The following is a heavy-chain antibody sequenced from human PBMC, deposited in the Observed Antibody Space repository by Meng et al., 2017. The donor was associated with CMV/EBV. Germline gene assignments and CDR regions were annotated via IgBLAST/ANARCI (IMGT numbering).Heavy chain of an antibody. CDR1: GFRFSDYC. CDR3: ASEVGATAR. CDR2: SSSSCSTI. J-gene: IGHJ4*02. V-gene: IGHV3-11*04. D-gene: IGHD1-26*01. Sequence: LACAVSGFRFSDYCRSPIRQVPWMGWVCVSYSSSSCSTIYYADAVKGRFTTSSDNAKNSLYLQMNSLRAEYTAVDYCASEVGATARGGQGTLVTVSS.